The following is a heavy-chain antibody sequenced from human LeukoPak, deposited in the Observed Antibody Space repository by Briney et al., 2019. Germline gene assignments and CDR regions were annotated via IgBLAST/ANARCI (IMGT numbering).Heavy chain of an antibody. CDR3: ARAVAMIVVVILDY. CDR1: GFTFSSYA. Sequence: PGGSLRLSCAASGFTFSSYAMHWVRQAPGKGLEWXXVISYDGSNKYYADSVKGRFTISRDNSKNTLYLQMNSLRAEDTAVYYCARAVAMIVVVILDYWGQGTLVTVSS. D-gene: IGHD3-22*01. CDR2: ISYDGSNK. J-gene: IGHJ4*02. V-gene: IGHV3-30-3*01.